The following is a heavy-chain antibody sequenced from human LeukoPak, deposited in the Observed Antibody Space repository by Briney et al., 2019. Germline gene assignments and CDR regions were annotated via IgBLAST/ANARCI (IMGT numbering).Heavy chain of an antibody. D-gene: IGHD3-10*01. Sequence: ASVKVSCKASGYTFTSYGISWVRQAPGQGLEWMGWISAYNGNTNYAQKLQGRVTITADESTSTAYMELSSLRSEDTAVYYCARSHSPVTMVRGVHFDYWGQGTLVTVSS. CDR2: ISAYNGNT. J-gene: IGHJ4*02. CDR1: GYTFTSYG. V-gene: IGHV1-18*01. CDR3: ARSHSPVTMVRGVHFDY.